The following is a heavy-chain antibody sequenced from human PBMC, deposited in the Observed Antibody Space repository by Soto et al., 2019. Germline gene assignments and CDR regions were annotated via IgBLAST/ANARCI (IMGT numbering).Heavy chain of an antibody. J-gene: IGHJ6*02. V-gene: IGHV3-48*01. CDR2: ISSGSGTT. D-gene: IGHD3-10*01. CDR3: AKLGTYPRMDV. CDR1: GFTFSSYS. Sequence: EVQLVESGGGLVQPGGSLRLSCAVSGFTFSSYSMNWVRQAPGKGLEWVSYISSGSGTTDYADSVKGRFSISRDNANNSLYVEMNSMRVSDTAVYYCAKLGTYPRMDVWGQGTTVPVAS.